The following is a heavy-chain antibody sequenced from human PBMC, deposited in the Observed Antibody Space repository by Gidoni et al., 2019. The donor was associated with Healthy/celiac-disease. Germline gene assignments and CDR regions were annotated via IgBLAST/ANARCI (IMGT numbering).Heavy chain of an antibody. CDR3: ARGLPGIAVAGDLDAFDI. J-gene: IGHJ3*02. V-gene: IGHV1-18*01. CDR1: GYTLTSYG. D-gene: IGHD6-19*01. Sequence: QVQLVQSGAEVKKPGASVKVSCKASGYTLTSYGISWVRQAPGHGLEWMGWSSAYNGNTNYAQKLQGRVTMTTDTSTSTAYMELRSLSSDDTAVYYCARGLPGIAVAGDLDAFDIWGQGTMVTVSS. CDR2: SSAYNGNT.